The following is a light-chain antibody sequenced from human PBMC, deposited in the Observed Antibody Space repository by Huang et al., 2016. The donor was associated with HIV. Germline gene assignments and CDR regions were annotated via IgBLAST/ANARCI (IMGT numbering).Light chain of an antibody. CDR2: KAS. CDR1: QSVTIW. J-gene: IGKJ2*01. Sequence: DIQMTQSPSTLSAAVGDTVTITCRASQSVTIWLAWFQQKPGKAPKLLIYKASTLESGVPSRFSGSGSGTEFTLTIDSLQPDDVATYYCQQYSRSATFGQGTKLEIK. CDR3: QQYSRSAT. V-gene: IGKV1-5*03.